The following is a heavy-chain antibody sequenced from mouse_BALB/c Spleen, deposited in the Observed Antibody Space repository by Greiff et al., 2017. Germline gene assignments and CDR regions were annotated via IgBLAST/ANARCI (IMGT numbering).Heavy chain of an antibody. Sequence: VKLMESGAELVRPGVSVKISCKGSGYTFTDYAMHWVKQSHAKSLEWIGVISTYYGDASYNQKFKGKATMTVDKSSSTAYMELARLTSEDSAIYYCASGYDGYWYFDVWGAGTTVTVSS. CDR2: ISTYYGDA. J-gene: IGHJ1*01. V-gene: IGHV1S137*01. CDR1: GYTFTDYA. CDR3: ASGYDGYWYFDV. D-gene: IGHD2-14*01.